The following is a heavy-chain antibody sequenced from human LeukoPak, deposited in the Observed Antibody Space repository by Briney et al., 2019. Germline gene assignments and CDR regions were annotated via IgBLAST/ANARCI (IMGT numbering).Heavy chain of an antibody. V-gene: IGHV3-11*06. CDR2: ISSSSTYT. J-gene: IGHJ4*02. Sequence: GGSLRLSCVVSGFTFSNAWMSWVRQAPGKGLEWVSYISSSSTYTDYADSVKGRFTISRDNAKNSLFLQMNSLRAEDTAVYYCARDSGGPTLWGQGTLVTVSS. CDR1: GFTFSNAW. D-gene: IGHD6-19*01. CDR3: ARDSGGPTL.